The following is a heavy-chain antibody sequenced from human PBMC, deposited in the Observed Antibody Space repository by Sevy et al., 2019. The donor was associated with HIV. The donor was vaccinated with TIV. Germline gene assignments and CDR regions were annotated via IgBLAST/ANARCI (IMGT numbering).Heavy chain of an antibody. D-gene: IGHD3-22*01. J-gene: IGHJ3*01. Sequence: GGSLRLSCAASGFTFNTHAMNWVRQTPGRGLEWVSCINWKADNTGYADSLKGRFTISRDNAKNSLYLQIHSLRAEDTALYYCARSAYYYDSTGYGPLDLWGQGTMVTVSS. CDR1: GFTFNTHA. CDR3: ARSAYYYDSTGYGPLDL. CDR2: INWKADNT. V-gene: IGHV3-20*04.